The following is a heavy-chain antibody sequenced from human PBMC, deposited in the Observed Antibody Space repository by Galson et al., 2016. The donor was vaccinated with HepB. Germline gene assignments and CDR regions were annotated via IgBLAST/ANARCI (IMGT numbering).Heavy chain of an antibody. Sequence: SLRLSCAVSGFTVGDNAMSWFRQAPGKGLEWVGFIRSKAYGGTTEYAPSVKGRFTISGDDSKSIAYPQMNSLKTEDTAVYYCTPGGHYYDGYYFDYWGQGTLVTVSS. V-gene: IGHV3-49*03. CDR1: GFTVGDNA. J-gene: IGHJ4*02. D-gene: IGHD3-22*01. CDR3: TPGGHYYDGYYFDY. CDR2: IRSKAYGGTT.